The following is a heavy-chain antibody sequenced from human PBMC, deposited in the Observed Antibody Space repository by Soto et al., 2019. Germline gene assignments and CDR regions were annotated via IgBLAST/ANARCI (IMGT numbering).Heavy chain of an antibody. CDR1: GFTFSSYS. D-gene: IGHD6-19*01. J-gene: IGHJ5*02. CDR3: AREKRIAMVDNWFDP. CDR2: ISSSSSSI. V-gene: IGHV3-48*01. Sequence: GGSLRLSCAASGFTFSSYSMNWVRQAPGKGLKWVSYISSSSSSIYYADSVKGRFTISRDNAKNSLYLQMNSLRAEDTAVYYCAREKRIAMVDNWFDPWGQGTLVTVSS.